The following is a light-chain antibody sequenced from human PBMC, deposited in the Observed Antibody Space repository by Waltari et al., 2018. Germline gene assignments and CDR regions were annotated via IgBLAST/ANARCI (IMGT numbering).Light chain of an antibody. CDR1: SSNTGNNY. CDR2: DNN. CDR3: GTWDSSLSAEAV. Sequence: QSVLTQPPSVSAAPGQKVTIPCSGSSSNTGNNYVSWYQQLPGPAPKLLIYDNNKRPSGIPDRFSGSKSGTSATLGITGLQTGDEADYYCGTWDSSLSAEAVFGGGTQLTVL. J-gene: IGLJ7*01. V-gene: IGLV1-51*01.